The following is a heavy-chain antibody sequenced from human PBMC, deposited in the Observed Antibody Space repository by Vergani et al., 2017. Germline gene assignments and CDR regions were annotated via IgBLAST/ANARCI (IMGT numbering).Heavy chain of an antibody. CDR2: IYYSGST. V-gene: IGHV4-39*01. CDR3: ARHSTVKWLVKLGWIDP. D-gene: IGHD6-19*01. CDR1: GASIRSSNYY. J-gene: IGHJ5*02. Sequence: QLQLQESGPGLVKPSATLSLTCSVSGASIRSSNYYWGWIRQPPGKGLEWIASIYYSGSTYYNPSLKSRVTISVDTSKNQFSLELSSMTAADTAVYFCARHSTVKWLVKLGWIDPWGQGILVTVSS.